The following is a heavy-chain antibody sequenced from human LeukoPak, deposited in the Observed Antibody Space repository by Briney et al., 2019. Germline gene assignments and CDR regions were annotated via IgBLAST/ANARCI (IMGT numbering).Heavy chain of an antibody. Sequence: PGGSLRLSCAASGFTFSTYAMTWVRRAPGKGLEWVSVISGSGGSTYYADSGKGRFTISRDNSNNTLYMEMNSLRPEDTAVYYCAKVSIIGGNAPPGRTGNYYGMDVWGQGTTITVSS. CDR1: GFTFSTYA. CDR3: AKVSIIGGNAPPGRTGNYYGMDV. D-gene: IGHD1-26*01. J-gene: IGHJ6*02. CDR2: ISGSGGST. V-gene: IGHV3-23*01.